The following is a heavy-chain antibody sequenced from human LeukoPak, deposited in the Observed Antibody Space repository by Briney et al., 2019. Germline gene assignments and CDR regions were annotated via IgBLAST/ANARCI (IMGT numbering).Heavy chain of an antibody. J-gene: IGHJ6*02. CDR3: ARVKPRDSHYDILTGSRIYYYYFGMDV. CDR1: GGSISSYY. Sequence: PSETLSLTCTVSGGSISSYYLSWIRQPPGKGLEWIGYIYYSGSTNYNPYLKSRVTISEDTSKHQFSLKLSSVTAADTAVYYCARVKPRDSHYDILTGSRIYYYYFGMDVWGQGTTVTVSS. D-gene: IGHD3-9*01. CDR2: IYYSGST. V-gene: IGHV4-59*12.